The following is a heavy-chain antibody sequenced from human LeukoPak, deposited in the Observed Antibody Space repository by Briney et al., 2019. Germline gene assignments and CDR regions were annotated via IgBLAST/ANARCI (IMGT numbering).Heavy chain of an antibody. Sequence: PSETLSLTCTVSGGSISSYYWSWIRQPPGKGLEWIGYIYFTGSNNYNPSLKSRVTISVDTSNNQFSLKLSSVTAADTAVYYCARRYCTDGVCYLISWGQGTLVTVSP. CDR1: GGSISSYY. V-gene: IGHV4-59*12. CDR2: IYFTGSN. D-gene: IGHD2-8*01. CDR3: ARRYCTDGVCYLIS. J-gene: IGHJ5*02.